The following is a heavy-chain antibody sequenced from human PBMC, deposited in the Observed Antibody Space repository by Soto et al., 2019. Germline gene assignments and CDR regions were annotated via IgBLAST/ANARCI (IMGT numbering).Heavy chain of an antibody. CDR2: ISYDGSNK. J-gene: IGHJ5*02. Sequence: QVQLVESGGGVVQPGRSLRLSCAASGFTFSSYGRHWVRQAPGKGLEWVAVISYDGSNKYYADSVKGRFTISRDNSKNTLYLQMNSLRAEDTAVYYCAKDSGRDPLSYDYGDYDPPSLGPNWFDPWGQGTLVTVSS. CDR3: AKDSGRDPLSYDYGDYDPPSLGPNWFDP. CDR1: GFTFSSYG. V-gene: IGHV3-30*18. D-gene: IGHD4-17*01.